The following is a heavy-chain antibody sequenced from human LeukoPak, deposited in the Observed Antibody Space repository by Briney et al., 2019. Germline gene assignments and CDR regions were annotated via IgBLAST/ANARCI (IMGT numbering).Heavy chain of an antibody. CDR3: ARGNGDSSGYYPNWFDP. CDR1: GGSISSYY. Sequence: SETLSLTCTVSGGSISSYYWSWIRQPAGKGLERIGRIYTNGNTNYNPSLRSRVTMSVDTSKNQFSLKLNSVTAADTAVYYCARGNGDSSGYYPNWFDPWGQGTLVTVSS. CDR2: IYTNGNT. V-gene: IGHV4-4*07. J-gene: IGHJ5*02. D-gene: IGHD3-22*01.